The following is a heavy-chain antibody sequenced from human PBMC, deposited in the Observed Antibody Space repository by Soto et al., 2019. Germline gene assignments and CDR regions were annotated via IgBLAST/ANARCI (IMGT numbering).Heavy chain of an antibody. CDR2: VGASGGDT. Sequence: EVQLLQSGGGLVQPGGSLRLSCAASGFTFSTYAMTWVRQAPGKGLEWVSVVGASGGDTYYSDSVKGRFTISRDNSKNTMYLQVNTVRAKYSAVYYFTGPPSCSWVRDAFDVWGQGTMVTVSS. J-gene: IGHJ3*01. CDR3: TGPPSCSWVRDAFDV. D-gene: IGHD3-10*02. CDR1: GFTFSTYA. V-gene: IGHV3-23*01.